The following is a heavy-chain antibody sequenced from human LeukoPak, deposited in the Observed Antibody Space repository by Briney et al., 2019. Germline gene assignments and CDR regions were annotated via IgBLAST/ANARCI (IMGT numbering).Heavy chain of an antibody. CDR1: GFTVSGYA. V-gene: IGHV3-23*01. CDR3: AKDRSGYYPDY. J-gene: IGHJ4*02. CDR2: ISASGG. D-gene: IGHD3-22*01. Sequence: GGSLRLSCTASGFTVSGYAMSWVRQAPGKGLEWVSAISASGGYYADSVKGRFTISRDNSKNTLYLQMNSLRAEDTAVYYCAKDRSGYYPDYWGQGTLVTVSS.